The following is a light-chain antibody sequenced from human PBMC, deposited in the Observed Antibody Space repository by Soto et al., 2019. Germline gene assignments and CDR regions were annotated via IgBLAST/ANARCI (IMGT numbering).Light chain of an antibody. CDR2: DAS. CDR1: QTIRRW. Sequence: DIEMTQSPSTLSASVGDRLTITCRASQTIRRWLAWYQQRPGKAPKVLIYDASTLESGVPARFSGSGSETEFTLTISSLQPEDSATYYCQHYNSDPWTFGQGTQVDIK. CDR3: QHYNSDPWT. J-gene: IGKJ1*01. V-gene: IGKV1-5*01.